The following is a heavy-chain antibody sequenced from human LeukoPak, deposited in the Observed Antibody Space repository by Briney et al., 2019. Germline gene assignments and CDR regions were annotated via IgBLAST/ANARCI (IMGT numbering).Heavy chain of an antibody. V-gene: IGHV3-33*01. CDR3: ARGSGTDWFDP. CDR2: IWYDGSNK. J-gene: IGHJ5*02. Sequence: GGSLRLSCAASGFTFSSYGMHWVRQDPGKGLEWVAVIWYDGSNKYYADSVKGRFTISRDNSKNTLYLQMNSLRAEDTAVYYCARGSGTDWFDPWGQGTLVTVSS. CDR1: GFTFSSYG. D-gene: IGHD1-14*01.